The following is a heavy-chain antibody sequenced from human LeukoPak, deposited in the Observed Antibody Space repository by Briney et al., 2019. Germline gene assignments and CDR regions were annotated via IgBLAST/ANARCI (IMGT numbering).Heavy chain of an antibody. CDR2: ISYDGSNK. CDR3: AREAYGDYLRRWYFDL. Sequence: GGSLRLSCAASGFTFSSYGMHWVRQAPGKGLEWVAVISYDGSNKYYADSVKGRFTISRDNSKNTLYLQMNSLRAEDTAVYYCAREAYGDYLRRWYFDLWGRGTLVTVSS. J-gene: IGHJ2*01. V-gene: IGHV3-30*03. D-gene: IGHD4-17*01. CDR1: GFTFSSYG.